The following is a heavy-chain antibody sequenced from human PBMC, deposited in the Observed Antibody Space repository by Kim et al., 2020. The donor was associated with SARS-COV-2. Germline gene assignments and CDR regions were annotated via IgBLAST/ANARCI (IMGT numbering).Heavy chain of an antibody. CDR3: ATPSGSYLDYYYGMDV. CDR1: GYTFTSYY. J-gene: IGHJ6*02. V-gene: IGHV1-46*01. D-gene: IGHD1-26*01. CDR2: INPSGGST. Sequence: ASVKVSCKASGYTFTSYYMHWVRQAPGQGLEWMGIINPSGGSTSYAQKFQGRVTMTRDTSTSTVYMELSSLRSEDTAVYYCATPSGSYLDYYYGMDVWGQGTTVTVSS.